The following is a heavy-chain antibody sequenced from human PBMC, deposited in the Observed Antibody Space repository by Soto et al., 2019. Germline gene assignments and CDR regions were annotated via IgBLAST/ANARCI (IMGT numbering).Heavy chain of an antibody. V-gene: IGHV4-30-4*01. CDR2: IYYSGST. D-gene: IGHD3-16*01. J-gene: IGHJ6*02. CDR3: AREGGEWSGGYAASYYGMEA. Sequence: SETLSLTCTVSGGSISSGDYYWSWIRQPPGKGLEWIGYIYYSGSTYYNPSLKSRVTISVDTSKNQFSLKLSSVTAADTAVYYCAREGGEWSGGYAASYYGMEAWGQGTTVTVAS. CDR1: GGSISSGDYY.